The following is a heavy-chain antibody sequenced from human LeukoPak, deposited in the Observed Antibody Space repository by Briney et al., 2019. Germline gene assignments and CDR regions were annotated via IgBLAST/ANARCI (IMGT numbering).Heavy chain of an antibody. Sequence: PGGSLRLSCAASGFTFSVTWMSWVRQAPGRGLEWVGRFKSKVAGGTTDYAAPVAGRFTISRDDSKNMLYLQMNSLKTEDTGVYYCTRGAPQADVFDIWGQGTIVTVSS. CDR1: GFTFSVTW. D-gene: IGHD1-26*01. J-gene: IGHJ3*02. V-gene: IGHV3-15*01. CDR2: FKSKVAGGTT. CDR3: TRGAPQADVFDI.